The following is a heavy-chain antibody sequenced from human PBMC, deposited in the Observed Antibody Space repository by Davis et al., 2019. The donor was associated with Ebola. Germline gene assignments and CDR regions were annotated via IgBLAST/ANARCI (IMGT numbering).Heavy chain of an antibody. CDR2: IIPMVGTA. V-gene: IGHV1-69*11. CDR3: ARDLGRYDDH. D-gene: IGHD1-26*01. J-gene: IGHJ4*02. CDR1: GGTFSTYD. Sequence: AASVTVSCKASGGTFSTYDINWVRQAPGQGLEWMGRIIPMVGTATYAQKFQGRVTITADESTSTAYMEMSGLRSEDTAVYYCARDLGRYDDHWGQGTLVTVSS.